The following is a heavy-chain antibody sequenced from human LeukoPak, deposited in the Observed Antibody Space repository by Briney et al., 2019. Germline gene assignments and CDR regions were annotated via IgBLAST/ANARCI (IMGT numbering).Heavy chain of an antibody. Sequence: GRSLRLSCAASGFTFSDYAMHWVRQAPGKGLEWVAVISYDGSNKYYADSVKGRFTISRDNSKNTLYLQMNSLRAEDTAVYYCAKMGDDYGYVYYFDYWGQGTLVTVSS. J-gene: IGHJ4*02. V-gene: IGHV3-30*18. CDR1: GFTFSDYA. CDR3: AKMGDDYGYVYYFDY. CDR2: ISYDGSNK. D-gene: IGHD5-18*01.